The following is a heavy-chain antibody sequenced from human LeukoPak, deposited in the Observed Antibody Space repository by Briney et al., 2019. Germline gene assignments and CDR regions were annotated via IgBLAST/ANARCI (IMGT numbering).Heavy chain of an antibody. CDR3: TTIYGGSVDY. D-gene: IGHD5-12*01. V-gene: IGHV3-74*01. CDR1: GFTVSSNY. J-gene: IGHJ4*02. CDR2: IKPDGSST. Sequence: GGSLRLSCAASGFTVSSNYMSWVRQVPGEGLVWVSRIKPDGSSTSYADSVKGRFTISRDNAKNTLYLQMNSLRAEDTAVYYCTTIYGGSVDYWGQGTLVTVSS.